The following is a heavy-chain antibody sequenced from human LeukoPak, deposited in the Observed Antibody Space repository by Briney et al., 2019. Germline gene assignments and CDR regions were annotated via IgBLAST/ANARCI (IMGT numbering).Heavy chain of an antibody. CDR1: EYSFISYG. CDR2: IDPSDSYT. V-gene: IGHV5-10-1*01. CDR3: ARHPRYGPNYFDF. J-gene: IGHJ4*02. D-gene: IGHD3-16*01. Sequence: GESLKISCKGSEYSFISYGISWVRQTPGKGLEWMGRIDPSDSYTTYNPSSQGHVTISADKSISTAYLQWSSLEASDTAIYYCARHPRYGPNYFDFWGQGTLATVSP.